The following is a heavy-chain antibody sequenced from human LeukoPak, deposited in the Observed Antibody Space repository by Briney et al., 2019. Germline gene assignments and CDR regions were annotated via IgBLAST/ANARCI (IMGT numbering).Heavy chain of an antibody. V-gene: IGHV4-59*01. Sequence: SETLSLTCAVYGGSFSGYYWSWIRQPPGKGLEWIGYIYYSGSTNYNPSLKSRVTISVDTSKNQFSLKLSSVTAADTAVYYCASSSSWYRLDYWGQGTLVTVSS. D-gene: IGHD6-13*01. J-gene: IGHJ4*02. CDR3: ASSSSWYRLDY. CDR1: GGSFSGYY. CDR2: IYYSGST.